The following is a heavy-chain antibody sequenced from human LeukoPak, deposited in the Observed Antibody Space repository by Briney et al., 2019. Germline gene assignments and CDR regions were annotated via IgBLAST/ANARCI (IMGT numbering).Heavy chain of an antibody. CDR3: VKGHHYGSGSYWV. V-gene: IGHV3-23*01. CDR1: GFTFRSYA. CDR2: ISSSDSRT. J-gene: IGHJ4*02. Sequence: PGGSLRLSCAASGFTFRSYAMTWVRQAPGKGLEWVSAISSSDSRTYYADSVTGRFTISRDNSKNALYLQMNSLRAEDTAVYYCVKGHHYGSGSYWVWGQGTLVTVSS. D-gene: IGHD3-10*01.